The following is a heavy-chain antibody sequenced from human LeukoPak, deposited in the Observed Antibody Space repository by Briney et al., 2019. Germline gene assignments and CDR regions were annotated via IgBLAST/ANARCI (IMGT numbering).Heavy chain of an antibody. CDR2: IWYEGSNK. CDR1: GFTFSSYG. Sequence: GGSLRLSCAASGFTFSSYGMHWVRQAPGKGLEWVAVIWYEGSNKYYADSVKGRFTISRDNSKNTLYLQMNSLRAEDTAVYYCARESQRGVLRYSSSWYDFDYWGQGTLVTVSS. J-gene: IGHJ4*02. V-gene: IGHV3-33*01. D-gene: IGHD6-13*01. CDR3: ARESQRGVLRYSSSWYDFDY.